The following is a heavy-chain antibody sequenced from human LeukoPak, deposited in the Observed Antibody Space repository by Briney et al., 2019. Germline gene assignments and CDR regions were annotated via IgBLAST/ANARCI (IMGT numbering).Heavy chain of an antibody. CDR3: ARADGYCSSTSCFYYYYMDV. CDR2: IIPILGIA. Sequence: SVKVSCKASGGTLSSYTISWVRQAPGQGLEWMGRIIPILGIANYAQKFQGRVTITADESTSTAYMELSSLRSEDTAVYYCARADGYCSSTSCFYYYYMDVWGKGTTVTVSS. D-gene: IGHD2-2*01. J-gene: IGHJ6*03. CDR1: GGTLSSYT. V-gene: IGHV1-69*02.